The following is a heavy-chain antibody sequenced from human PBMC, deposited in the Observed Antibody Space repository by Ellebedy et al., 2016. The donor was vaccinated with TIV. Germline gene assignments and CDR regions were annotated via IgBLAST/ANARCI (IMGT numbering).Heavy chain of an antibody. V-gene: IGHV4-31*03. CDR3: ARVLATSHFDS. Sequence: LRLXXTVSGGSISSGGYYWSWIRQHPGKGLEWIGYIYYSGSTYYNPSLKSRVTISVDTSKNQFSLKLSSVTAADTAVYYCARVLATSHFDSWGQGTLVTVSS. CDR2: IYYSGST. CDR1: GGSISSGGYY. D-gene: IGHD5-24*01. J-gene: IGHJ4*02.